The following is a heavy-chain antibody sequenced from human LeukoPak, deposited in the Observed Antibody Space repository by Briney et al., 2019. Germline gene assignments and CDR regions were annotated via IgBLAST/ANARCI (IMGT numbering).Heavy chain of an antibody. V-gene: IGHV1-24*01. CDR3: AAGGVYDLLKY. D-gene: IGHD5/OR15-5a*01. CDR1: GSTLTELS. CDR2: FDPGDAET. Sequence: ASVKVSCKVHGSTLTELSMHWVRQAPGKGLEWMGGFDPGDAETIYAQKFQGRVTMTEDTSTDTAYMELSSLRSADTAVYYCAAGGVYDLLKYWGQGALVTVSS. J-gene: IGHJ4*02.